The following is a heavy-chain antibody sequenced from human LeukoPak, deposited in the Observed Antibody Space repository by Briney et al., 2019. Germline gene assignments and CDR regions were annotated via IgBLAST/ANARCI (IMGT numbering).Heavy chain of an antibody. V-gene: IGHV4-39*01. D-gene: IGHD3-22*01. CDR1: SGSISSSTYN. J-gene: IGHJ6*03. CDR2: VYYTGIT. CDR3: ARQVRSPVVMFMDV. Sequence: SETLSLTCTVASGSISSSTYNWGWIRQPPGKGLEWIGSVYYTGITYYNPSVESRVTISVDTSKNHFSLELNSVTAADPGVYFCARQVRSPVVMFMDVWGKGTTVIVSS.